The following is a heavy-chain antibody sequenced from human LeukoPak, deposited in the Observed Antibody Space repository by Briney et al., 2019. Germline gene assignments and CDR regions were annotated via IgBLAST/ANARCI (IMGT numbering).Heavy chain of an antibody. CDR1: GGSISTYY. V-gene: IGHV4-59*12. CDR2: IYHSGST. Sequence: PETLSLTCTVSGGSISTYYWNWIRQPPGKGLEWIGYIYHSGSTNYNPSLKSRVTISVDTSKNQFSLKLSSVTAADTAVYYCARGGTIFGVVKSSAWFDPWGQGTLVTVSS. J-gene: IGHJ5*02. CDR3: ARGGTIFGVVKSSAWFDP. D-gene: IGHD3-3*01.